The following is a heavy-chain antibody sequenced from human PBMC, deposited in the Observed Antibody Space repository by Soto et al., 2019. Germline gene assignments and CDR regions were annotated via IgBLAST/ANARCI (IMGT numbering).Heavy chain of an antibody. CDR2: IFYSGSGS. CDR1: GFIFSTFG. D-gene: IGHD3-3*01. J-gene: IGHJ4*02. V-gene: IGHV3-64D*06. CDR3: VRGPSRGSSLFGPLDY. Sequence: PGGSLRLSCSASGFIFSTFGMFWVRQAPGQGLEYVSAIFYSGSGSYYADPVRGRFTVSRDNSKNMFYLQMSSLRVEDTALYFCVRGPSRGSSLFGPLDYWRQRTQVTVSS.